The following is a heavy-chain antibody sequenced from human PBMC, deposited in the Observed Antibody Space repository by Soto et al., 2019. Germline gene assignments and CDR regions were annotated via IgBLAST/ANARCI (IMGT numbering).Heavy chain of an antibody. J-gene: IGHJ5*02. V-gene: IGHV1-18*01. D-gene: IGHD4-17*01. Sequence: ASVKVSCKASGYVFTNYGISWVRQAPGQGLEWMGWISAYNGNTKYAQKTQGRVTMTTDTSTSTAYMELRSLRFDDTAVYYCGRVESPTVTTLGWFDPWGQGTLVNVSS. CDR2: ISAYNGNT. CDR1: GYVFTNYG. CDR3: GRVESPTVTTLGWFDP.